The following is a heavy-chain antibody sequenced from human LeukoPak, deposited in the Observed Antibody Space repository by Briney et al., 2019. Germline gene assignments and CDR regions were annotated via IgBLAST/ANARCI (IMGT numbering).Heavy chain of an antibody. CDR2: IYYSGST. Sequence: SETLSLTRTVSGGSITNISYYWGWLRQPPGKGLEWIGSIYYSGSTNYNPSLKSRLTISVDTSKNQFSLKLSSVTAADAAVYYCASLRTSGWYFDYWGQGTLVTVSS. CDR1: GGSITNISYY. V-gene: IGHV4-39*01. CDR3: ASLRTSGWYFDY. D-gene: IGHD6-19*01. J-gene: IGHJ4*02.